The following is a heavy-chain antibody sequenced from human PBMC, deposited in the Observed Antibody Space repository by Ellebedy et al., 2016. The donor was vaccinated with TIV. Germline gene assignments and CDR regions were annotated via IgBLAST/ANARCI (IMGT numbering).Heavy chain of an antibody. V-gene: IGHV4-59*08. CDR3: ARRRGGTGGYYFDY. Sequence: SETLSLXXTVSGGSISSYYWSWIRQPPGKGLEWIGYIYYSGSTNYNPSLKSRVTISVDTSKNQFSLKLSSVTAADTAVYYCARRRGGTGGYYFDYWGQGTLVTVSS. D-gene: IGHD2-8*02. J-gene: IGHJ4*02. CDR1: GGSISSYY. CDR2: IYYSGST.